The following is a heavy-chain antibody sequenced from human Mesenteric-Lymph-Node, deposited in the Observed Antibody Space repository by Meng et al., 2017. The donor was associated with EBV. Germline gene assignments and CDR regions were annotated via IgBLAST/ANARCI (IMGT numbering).Heavy chain of an antibody. Sequence: QLRQWLSGPGLVKPPDSLSLTCTVSGGPMRSSSYYWGWFRQPPGKGLDWIGTIFYDGRTHYSSSLESRVTISVDTSKNQFSLKLTSVTAADTAVYYCARPDTSTSIFNLATWGQGTLVTVSS. D-gene: IGHD3-3*01. J-gene: IGHJ5*02. CDR3: ARPDTSTSIFNLAT. CDR1: GGPMRSSSYY. V-gene: IGHV4-39*01. CDR2: IFYDGRT.